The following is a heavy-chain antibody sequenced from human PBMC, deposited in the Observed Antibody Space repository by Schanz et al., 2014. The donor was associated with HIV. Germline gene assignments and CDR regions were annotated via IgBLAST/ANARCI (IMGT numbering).Heavy chain of an antibody. CDR2: ISGSGGST. J-gene: IGHJ6*02. CDR3: ARDNSFGYSYYGMDV. V-gene: IGHV3-23*04. Sequence: EVQLVESGGGLVKPGGSLRLSCAASGFTFSKYGMHWVRQAPGKGLEWVSVISGSGGSTYYADSVKGRFTISRDNSKNTLYLQMNSLRAEDTAVYYCARDNSFGYSYYGMDVWGQGTTVTVSS. CDR1: GFTFSKYG. D-gene: IGHD5-18*01.